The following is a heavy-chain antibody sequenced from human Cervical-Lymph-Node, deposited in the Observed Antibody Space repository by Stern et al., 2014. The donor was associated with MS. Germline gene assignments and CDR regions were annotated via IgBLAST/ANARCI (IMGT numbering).Heavy chain of an antibody. CDR2: IYSDGST. CDR3: ARVTGRGTRQNWFDS. J-gene: IGHJ5*01. Sequence: VKLVESGPGLVKPSETVSLTCAVSGGSVSSKYWNWIRQPPGKGLEWIGYIYSDGSTNYNHSLKSRVVISLDTSTNQFSLSLTSVTAADTAVYYCARVTGRGTRQNWFDSWGQGTLVTVSS. V-gene: IGHV4-59*02. CDR1: GGSVSSKY. D-gene: IGHD1-26*01.